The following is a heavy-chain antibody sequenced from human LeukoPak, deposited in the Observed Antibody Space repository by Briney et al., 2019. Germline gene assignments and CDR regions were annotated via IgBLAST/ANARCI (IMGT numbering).Heavy chain of an antibody. D-gene: IGHD6-19*01. J-gene: IGHJ4*02. V-gene: IGHV1-2*02. CDR3: ARGPIEAVAGTDY. Sequence: ASVKVSCKASGYTFTGYYMHWVGQAPGQGLEWMGWINPNSGGTNYAQKFQGRVTMTRDTSVSTAYMELSRLRSDDTAVYYCARGPIEAVAGTDYWGQGTLVTVSS. CDR2: INPNSGGT. CDR1: GYTFTGYY.